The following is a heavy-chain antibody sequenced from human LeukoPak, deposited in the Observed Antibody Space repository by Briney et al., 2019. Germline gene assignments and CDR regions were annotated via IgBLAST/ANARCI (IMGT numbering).Heavy chain of an antibody. CDR2: IYGGGST. V-gene: IGHV3-66*01. D-gene: IGHD3-10*01. CDR3: ARDGEHVLAHDY. J-gene: IGHJ4*02. CDR1: GLSVSSNF. Sequence: PGGSLRLSCAATGLSVSSNFMSWVRQAPGKGLEWVSVIYGGGSTYYADSMKGRFTISRDNSKNTLYIQMNSLRTEDTGVYYCARDGEHVLAHDYWGQGTLVTVSS.